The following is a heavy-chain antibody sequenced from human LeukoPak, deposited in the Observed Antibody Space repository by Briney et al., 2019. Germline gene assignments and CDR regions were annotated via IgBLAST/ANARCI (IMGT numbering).Heavy chain of an antibody. CDR2: INGNSRNI. V-gene: IGHV3-21*06. CDR3: VRDTGVVTTII. CDR1: GFTFCSYL. Sequence: GGSLRLYCAASGFTFCSYLMNWVRQAPGQGLVWVSSINGNSRNIYYADSVKGRFTISRDNAKNSLYLQMNSLRVDDTAVYYCVRDTGVVTTIIWGQGTLVTVSS. D-gene: IGHD2-21*02. J-gene: IGHJ4*02.